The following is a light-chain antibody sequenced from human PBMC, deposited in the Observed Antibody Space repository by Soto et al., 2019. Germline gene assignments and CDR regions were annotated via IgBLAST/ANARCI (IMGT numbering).Light chain of an antibody. CDR3: CSYAGTYTVV. Sequence: QSALTQPRSVSGSPGQSVTISCTGTTTDVGDYNYVSWYQQHPGKAPKFIMYEVSKQPSGVPDRFSGAKSGNTAYLTISGLKAEEEADYCCCSYAGTYTVVFGGGTKLTVL. CDR1: TTDVGDYNY. V-gene: IGLV2-11*01. CDR2: EVS. J-gene: IGLJ2*01.